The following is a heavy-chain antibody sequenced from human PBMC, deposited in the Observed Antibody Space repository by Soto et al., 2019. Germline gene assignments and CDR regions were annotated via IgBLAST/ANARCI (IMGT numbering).Heavy chain of an antibody. CDR1: GGPFSSYA. J-gene: IGHJ3*02. CDR3: ASPARNYDFWSGYSFDI. D-gene: IGHD3-3*01. V-gene: IGHV1-69*13. CDR2: IIPIFGTA. Sequence: ASVKVSCKSSGGPFSSYAISWVRQAPGQGLEWMGGIIPIFGTANYAQKFQGRVTITADESTSTAYMELSSLRSEDTAVYYCASPARNYDFWSGYSFDIWGQGTMVTVSS.